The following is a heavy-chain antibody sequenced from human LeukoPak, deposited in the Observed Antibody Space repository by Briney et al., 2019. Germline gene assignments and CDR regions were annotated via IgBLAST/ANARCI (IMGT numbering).Heavy chain of an antibody. D-gene: IGHD1-26*01. Sequence: GGSLRLSCAASGFTFSSYSMNWVRQAPGKGLEWVANIKQNGSEKYYVDSVKGRFTISRDNAKNSLYLQMNSLRAEDTAVYYCARAISIVGAPWSYDAFDIWGQGTMVTVSS. J-gene: IGHJ3*02. V-gene: IGHV3-7*01. CDR2: IKQNGSEK. CDR1: GFTFSSYS. CDR3: ARAISIVGAPWSYDAFDI.